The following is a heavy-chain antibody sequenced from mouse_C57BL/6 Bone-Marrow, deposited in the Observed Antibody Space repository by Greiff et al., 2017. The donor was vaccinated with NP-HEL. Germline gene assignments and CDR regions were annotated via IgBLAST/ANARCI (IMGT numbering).Heavy chain of an antibody. CDR2: IWSGGST. Sequence: VKLMESGPGLVQPSQSLSITCTVSGFSFTSYGVHWVRQSPGKGLEWLGVIWSGGSTDYNAAFISRLSISKDNSTSQVFFKMNSLQADDTAIYYCARKRGFYAMDYWGQGTSVTVSS. J-gene: IGHJ4*01. V-gene: IGHV2-2*01. CDR3: ARKRGFYAMDY. CDR1: GFSFTSYG.